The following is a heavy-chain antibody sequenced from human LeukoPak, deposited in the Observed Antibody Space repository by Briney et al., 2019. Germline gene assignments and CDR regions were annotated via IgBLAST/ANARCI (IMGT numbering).Heavy chain of an antibody. CDR3: ARDQGDSSSWYDEPWAGENWFDH. CDR1: GGTFSSYT. V-gene: IGHV1-69*04. CDR2: IIPILGIA. D-gene: IGHD6-13*01. Sequence: SVKVSCKASGGTFSSYTISWVRQAPGQGLEWMGRIIPILGIANYAQKFQGRVTITADKSTSTAYMELSSLRSEDTAVYYCARDQGDSSSWYDEPWAGENWFDHWGQGTLVTVFS. J-gene: IGHJ5*02.